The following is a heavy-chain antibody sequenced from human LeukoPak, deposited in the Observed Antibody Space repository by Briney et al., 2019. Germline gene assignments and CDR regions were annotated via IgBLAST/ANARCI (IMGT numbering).Heavy chain of an antibody. CDR1: GFTFSSYG. Sequence: PGGSLRLSRAASGFTFSSYGMHWVRQAPGKGLEWVAVISYDGSNKYYADSVKGRFTISRDNSKNTLYLQMNSLRAEDTAVYYCAKDTTSYDSSPQYFDYWGQGTLVTVSS. CDR2: ISYDGSNK. V-gene: IGHV3-30*18. J-gene: IGHJ4*02. CDR3: AKDTTSYDSSPQYFDY. D-gene: IGHD3-22*01.